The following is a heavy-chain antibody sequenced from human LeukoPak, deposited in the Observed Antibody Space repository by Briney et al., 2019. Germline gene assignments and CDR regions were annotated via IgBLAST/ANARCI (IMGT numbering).Heavy chain of an antibody. V-gene: IGHV3-48*01. Sequence: GGSLRLSCAASGFTFTGYSMNWVRQAPGKGLEWVSYISSSSSAIYSADSVKGRFTISRDSAKNSVYLQMNSLRAEDTAVYYCARVPRGAGALDYWGQGTLVTVSS. CDR1: GFTFTGYS. CDR3: ARVPRGAGALDY. J-gene: IGHJ4*02. CDR2: ISSSSSAI. D-gene: IGHD3-10*01.